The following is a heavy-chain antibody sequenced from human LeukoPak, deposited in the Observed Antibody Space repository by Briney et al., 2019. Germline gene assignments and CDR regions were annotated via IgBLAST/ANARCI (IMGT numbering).Heavy chain of an antibody. CDR3: ARGKSRYSSSPKYYYYYYMDV. CDR1: GFTFSSYA. J-gene: IGHJ6*03. CDR2: IRFDGSNK. D-gene: IGHD6-6*01. V-gene: IGHV3-30*02. Sequence: SGGSLRLSCAASGFTFSSYAMHWVRQAPDKGLEWVAFIRFDGSNKYYADSVKGRFTISRDNAKNSLYLQMNSLRAEDTAVYYCARGKSRYSSSPKYYYYYYMDVWGKGTTVTVSS.